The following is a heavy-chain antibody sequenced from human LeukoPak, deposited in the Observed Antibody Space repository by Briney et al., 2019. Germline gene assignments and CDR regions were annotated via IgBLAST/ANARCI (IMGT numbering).Heavy chain of an antibody. Sequence: SETLSLTCTVSGGSISSYYWSWIRQPPGKGLEWIGYIYYSGSTNYNPSLKSRVTISVDTSKNQFSLKLSSVTAAVTAVYYCARGSPLGITMVRGANYGMDVWGQGTTVTVSS. CDR1: GGSISSYY. D-gene: IGHD3-10*01. J-gene: IGHJ6*02. CDR3: ARGSPLGITMVRGANYGMDV. V-gene: IGHV4-59*01. CDR2: IYYSGST.